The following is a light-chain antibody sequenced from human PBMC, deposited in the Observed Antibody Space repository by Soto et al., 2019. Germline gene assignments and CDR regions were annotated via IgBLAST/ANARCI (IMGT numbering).Light chain of an antibody. J-gene: IGKJ1*01. CDR3: QQY. CDR1: QSISSY. Sequence: LQIPQPPFSLSASVPARVTITCRPGQSISSYLNWYQQKPGKAPKLLIDAASRLQSGVPSTFIGSGSGTQFTLTNSSLQPDDFANYYSQQYIGQGTKVDIK. CDR2: AAS. V-gene: IGKV1-39*01.